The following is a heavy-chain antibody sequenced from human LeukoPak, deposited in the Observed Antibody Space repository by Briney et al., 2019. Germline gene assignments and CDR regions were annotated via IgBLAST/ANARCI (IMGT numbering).Heavy chain of an antibody. V-gene: IGHV1-3*01. Sequence: GASVKVSCKASGYTFTSYAMHWVRQAPGQRLEWMGWINAGNGNTKCSQKFQGRVTITRDTSASTAYMELSSLRSEDTAVYYCARDLDGYSHLFDIWGQGTMVTVSS. CDR3: ARDLDGYSHLFDI. D-gene: IGHD5-24*01. CDR2: INAGNGNT. CDR1: GYTFTSYA. J-gene: IGHJ3*02.